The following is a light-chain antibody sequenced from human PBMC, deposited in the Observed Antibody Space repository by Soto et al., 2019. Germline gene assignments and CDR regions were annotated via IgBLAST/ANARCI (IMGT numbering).Light chain of an antibody. CDR3: TSFITSSSTYV. J-gene: IGLJ1*01. Sequence: QSALTQPASVSGCPGQSITISCTGTSSDIGGYNFVSWYQQYPGKAPKLMIYRVTNRPSGVSNRFSGSKSGNTASLTISGLQAEDEADYFCTSFITSSSTYVFGTGTKLTVL. V-gene: IGLV2-14*01. CDR1: SSDIGGYNF. CDR2: RVT.